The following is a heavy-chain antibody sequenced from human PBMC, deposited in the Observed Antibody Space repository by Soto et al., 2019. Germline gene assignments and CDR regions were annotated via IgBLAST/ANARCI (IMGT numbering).Heavy chain of an antibody. Sequence: QVQLVESGGGLVKPGGSLRLSCAASGFTFSVYYMTWIRQAPGKGLEWVSYISSSGGLIYYADSVKGRFTISRDNAKNSLYLQKSSLRAEDTAVYYCARDRYDFWSGSDHYGMDVWGQGTTVTVSS. D-gene: IGHD3-3*01. CDR2: ISSSGGLI. J-gene: IGHJ6*02. V-gene: IGHV3-11*01. CDR3: ARDRYDFWSGSDHYGMDV. CDR1: GFTFSVYY.